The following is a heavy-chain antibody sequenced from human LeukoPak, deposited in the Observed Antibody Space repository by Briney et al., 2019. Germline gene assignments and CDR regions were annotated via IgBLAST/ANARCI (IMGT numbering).Heavy chain of an antibody. D-gene: IGHD3-9*01. CDR2: ISSSGSTI. CDR1: GFTFSDYY. J-gene: IGHJ6*02. CDR3: ARVDPSYDILTGGYYYGMDV. V-gene: IGHV3-11*01. Sequence: PGGSLGLSCAASGFTFSDYYMSWIRQAPGKGLEWVSYISSSGSTIYYADSVKGRFTISRDNAKNSLYPQMNSLRAEDTAVYYCARVDPSYDILTGGYYYGMDVWGQGTTVTVSS.